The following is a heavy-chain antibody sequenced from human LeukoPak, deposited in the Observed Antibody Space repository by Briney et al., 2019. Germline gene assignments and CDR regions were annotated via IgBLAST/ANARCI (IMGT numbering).Heavy chain of an antibody. CDR2: IRYDGSNT. J-gene: IGHJ5*02. V-gene: IGHV3-30*02. D-gene: IGHD3-3*01. CDR1: GFTFSSYG. Sequence: PGGSLRLSCAASGFTFSSYGMHWVRQAPGKGLEWVAFIRYDGSNTYYGDSVKGRFTISGDNSKNTLYLQMNSLRAEDTAVYYCARVVLRFLEWSETNWFDPWGQGTLVTVSS. CDR3: ARVVLRFLEWSETNWFDP.